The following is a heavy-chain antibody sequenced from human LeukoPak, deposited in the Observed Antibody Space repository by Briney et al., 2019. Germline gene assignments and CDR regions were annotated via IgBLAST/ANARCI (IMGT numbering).Heavy chain of an antibody. CDR2: ISSDGSST. CDR3: ARLGSGSTLDC. V-gene: IGHV3-74*01. J-gene: IGHJ4*02. Sequence: GGSLRLSCAASGFSFSSYWMHWVRQAPGKGLVWVSRISSDGSSTIYEDSVKGRFTISRDNAKNTLYLQMNSLRAEDTAVYYCARLGSGSTLDCWGQGILVTVPS. CDR1: GFSFSSYW. D-gene: IGHD3-10*01.